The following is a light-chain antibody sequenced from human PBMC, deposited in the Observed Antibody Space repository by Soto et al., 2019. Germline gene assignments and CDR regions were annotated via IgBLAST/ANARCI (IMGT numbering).Light chain of an antibody. Sequence: DIQMTQSPSSLSASVGDRVTITCRASQTISTYLNWYQQKPGQAPKLLIDGASRLQSGVPSRLGGSGSGTDFTLTISSLQPEDFATYYCQQSSTTPYTVGQGTRLEIE. CDR3: QQSSTTPYT. V-gene: IGKV1-39*01. CDR1: QTISTY. CDR2: GAS. J-gene: IGKJ2*01.